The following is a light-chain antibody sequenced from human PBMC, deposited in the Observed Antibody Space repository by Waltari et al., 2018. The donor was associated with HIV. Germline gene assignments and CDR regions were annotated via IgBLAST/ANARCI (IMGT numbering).Light chain of an antibody. CDR3: QQYFSTPPT. V-gene: IGKV4-1*01. J-gene: IGKJ1*01. CDR2: WAS. CDR1: HSILYNSNNNSY. Sequence: DIVLTQSPDSLAVSLGERATVNCRSTHSILYNSNNNSYLGWYQQKPGQPPKLLIYWASTRASGTPERFTGSWSGTDFALTISSLQAEDAAVYYCQQYFSTPPTFGQGTKVEIK.